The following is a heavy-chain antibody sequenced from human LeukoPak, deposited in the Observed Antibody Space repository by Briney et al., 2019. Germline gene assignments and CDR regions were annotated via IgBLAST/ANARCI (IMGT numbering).Heavy chain of an antibody. CDR3: ARAPRGSRIVVIITDAFDI. V-gene: IGHV4-34*01. D-gene: IGHD3-22*01. CDR1: GGSFSGYN. CDR2: INQSGTT. Sequence: KPSETLSLTCAVYGGSFSGYNWSWIRQPPGKGLEWIGEINQSGTTNYNPSLKSRVTISVDTSKNQFSLKLSSVTAADTAVYYCARAPRGSRIVVIITDAFDIWGQGTMVTVSS. J-gene: IGHJ3*02.